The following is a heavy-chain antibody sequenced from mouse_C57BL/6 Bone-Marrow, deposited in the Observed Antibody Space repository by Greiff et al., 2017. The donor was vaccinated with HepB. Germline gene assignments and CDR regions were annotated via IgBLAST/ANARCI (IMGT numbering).Heavy chain of an antibody. CDR1: GYSFTGYY. CDR2: INPSTGGT. D-gene: IGHD2-4*01. V-gene: IGHV1-42*01. J-gene: IGHJ3*01. Sequence: EVQLQQSGPELVKPGASVKISCKASGYSFTGYYMNWVKQSPEKSLEWIGEINPSTGGTTYNQKFKAKATLTVDKSSSTAYMQLKSLTSEDSAVYYCAKFYYDYDWFAYWGQGTLVTVSA. CDR3: AKFYYDYDWFAY.